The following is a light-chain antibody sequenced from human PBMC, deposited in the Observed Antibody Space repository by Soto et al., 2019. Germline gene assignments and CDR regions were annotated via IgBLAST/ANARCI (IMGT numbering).Light chain of an antibody. CDR2: DDS. CDR1: NIGSKS. V-gene: IGLV3-21*02. J-gene: IGLJ2*01. Sequence: SYELTQPPSVSVAPGQTARITCGGNNIGSKSVHWYQQKPGQAPVLVVYDDSERPSGIPERFSGSNSGNTATLTISSVEAGDEDDYYCQVWDSSSDHPGVFGGGTKLTVL. CDR3: QVWDSSSDHPGV.